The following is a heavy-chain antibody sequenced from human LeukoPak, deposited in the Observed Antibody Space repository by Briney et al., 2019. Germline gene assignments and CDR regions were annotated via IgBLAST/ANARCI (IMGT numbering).Heavy chain of an antibody. Sequence: SQTLSLTCTVSGGSLSSGSYYGSWIRQPAGKGLEWIGRIYKRWRTNYNPSLKSRVTISVDTSKNQFSLKLSSVTAADTAVYYCAREWRDGYNHPMYYFDYWGQGTLVTVSS. CDR1: GGSLSSGSYY. CDR3: AREWRDGYNHPMYYFDY. D-gene: IGHD5-24*01. J-gene: IGHJ4*02. CDR2: IYKRWRT. V-gene: IGHV4-61*02.